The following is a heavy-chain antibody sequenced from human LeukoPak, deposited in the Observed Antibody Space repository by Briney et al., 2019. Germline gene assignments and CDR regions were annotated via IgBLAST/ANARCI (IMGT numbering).Heavy chain of an antibody. CDR3: ARWGSELPDDAFDI. Sequence: GGSLRLSCAASGFTFSSYWMSWVRQAPGKGLEWVANIKQDGSEKYYVDSVKGRFTISRDNAKNSLYLQMNSLRVEDMAVYFCARWGSELPDDAFDIWGQGTMVTVSS. CDR1: GFTFSSYW. CDR2: IKQDGSEK. D-gene: IGHD6-25*01. J-gene: IGHJ3*02. V-gene: IGHV3-7*01.